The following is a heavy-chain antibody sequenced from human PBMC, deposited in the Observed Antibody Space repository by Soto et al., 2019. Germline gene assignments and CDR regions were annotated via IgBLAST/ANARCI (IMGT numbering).Heavy chain of an antibody. V-gene: IGHV1-18*01. CDR3: ARDRLGLPPHAFDI. J-gene: IGHJ3*02. D-gene: IGHD6-25*01. CDR1: G. Sequence: GRWWAHHENGKGLEWMGWISAYNANTNYAQKLQGRVTMTKDTSTSTAYMELRSLRSDDTAVYYCARDRLGLPPHAFDIWRQRTMVPVSP. CDR2: ISAYNANT.